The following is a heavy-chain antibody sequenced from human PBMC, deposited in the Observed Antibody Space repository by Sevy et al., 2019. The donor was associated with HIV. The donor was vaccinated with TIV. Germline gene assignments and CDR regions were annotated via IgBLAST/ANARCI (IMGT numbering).Heavy chain of an antibody. CDR3: TTDPLYYYDSSGIIDY. V-gene: IGHV3-15*01. CDR2: IKRKTDGGTT. J-gene: IGHJ4*02. Sequence: GGSLRLSCAASGFSFSNASMSWVRQAPGKGLEWVGRIKRKTDGGTTDDAAPVKGRFTISRDDSKNTLYLQMNSLKTEDTAVYYCTTDPLYYYDSSGIIDYWGQGPLVTVSS. CDR1: GFSFSNAS. D-gene: IGHD3-22*01.